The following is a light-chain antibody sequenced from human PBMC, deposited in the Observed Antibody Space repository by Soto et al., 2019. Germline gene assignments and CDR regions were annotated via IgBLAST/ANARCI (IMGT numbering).Light chain of an antibody. CDR1: QSVSSSY. V-gene: IGKV3-20*01. Sequence: EIVLTQSPASLSLSPGERATLSCRASQSVSSSYLAWYQHKPGQAPRLLIYGASSRATGIPDRFSGSGSGTDFTLTISRLEPEDFAVYYCQQYDSSQYTFGQGTKLEIK. CDR3: QQYDSSQYT. J-gene: IGKJ2*01. CDR2: GAS.